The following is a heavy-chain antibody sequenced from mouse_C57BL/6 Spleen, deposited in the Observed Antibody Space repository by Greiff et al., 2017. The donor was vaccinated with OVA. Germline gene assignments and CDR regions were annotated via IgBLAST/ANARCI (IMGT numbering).Heavy chain of an antibody. CDR2: IDPNSGGT. D-gene: IGHD2-2*01. Sequence: QVQLQQPGAELVKPGASVKLSCKASGYTFTSYWMHWVKQRPGRGLEWIGRIDPNSGGTKYNEKFKSKATLTVDKPSSTAYMQLSSLTSEDSAVYYCARSYWGMVTARGVADWGQGTLVTVSA. CDR1: GYTFTSYW. V-gene: IGHV1-72*01. J-gene: IGHJ3*01. CDR3: ARSYWGMVTARGVAD.